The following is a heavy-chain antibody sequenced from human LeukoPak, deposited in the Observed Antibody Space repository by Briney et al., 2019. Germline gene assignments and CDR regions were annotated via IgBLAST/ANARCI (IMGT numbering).Heavy chain of an antibody. CDR1: GFTFSSYW. CDR2: IKQDGSEK. V-gene: IGHV3-7*01. D-gene: IGHD3-22*01. J-gene: IGHJ3*02. Sequence: GGSLRLSCAASGFTFSSYWMSWVRQAPGKGLEWVANIKQDGSEKYYVDSVKGRFTISRDNAKNSLYLQMNSLRAEDTAVYYCARDLGGYYVSAFDIWGRGTMVTVSS. CDR3: ARDLGGYYVSAFDI.